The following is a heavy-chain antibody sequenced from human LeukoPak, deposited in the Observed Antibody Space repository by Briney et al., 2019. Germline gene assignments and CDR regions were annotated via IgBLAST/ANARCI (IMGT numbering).Heavy chain of an antibody. D-gene: IGHD3-22*01. V-gene: IGHV4-4*09. J-gene: IGHJ4*02. CDR3: ARLYDSPYYDTSAYYFDY. CDR1: GDSISSYF. CDR2: IYTSGIT. Sequence: SETLSLTCTVSGDSISSYFWSWVRQPPGKGLEWIGYIYTSGITTYNPSLKSRVTISVDTAKNQFSLKLNSVTAADTAVYYCARLYDSPYYDTSAYYFDYWGQGTLVTVAS.